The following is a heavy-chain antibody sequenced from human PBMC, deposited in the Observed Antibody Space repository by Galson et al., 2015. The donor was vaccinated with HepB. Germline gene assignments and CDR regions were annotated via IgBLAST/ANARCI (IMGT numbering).Heavy chain of an antibody. CDR3: AKLVLGTCGGDCQDAFDM. D-gene: IGHD2-21*02. Sequence: SLRLSCAASGFTFSNYGMHWVRQAPGRGLEWVAVISHDGSDRYYADSVKGRFTLSRDNPKNTLYLQMNSLRAEDTAVYYCAKLVLGTCGGDCQDAFDMWAKGQWSPSLQ. CDR2: ISHDGSDR. CDR1: GFTFSNYG. J-gene: IGHJ3*02. V-gene: IGHV3-30*18.